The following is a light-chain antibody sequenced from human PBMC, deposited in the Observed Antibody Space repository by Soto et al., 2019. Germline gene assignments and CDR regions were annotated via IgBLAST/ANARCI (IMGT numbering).Light chain of an antibody. CDR3: SSYTSKNTLV. Sequence: QSALTQPASVSGSPGQSVTMSCTGAISDVGGYNYVSWYQHYPGEAPKLLIYDVTNRPSGVSTRFSASKSGSTASLTISGLQPEDEADYYCSSYTSKNTLVFGGGTKLTVL. V-gene: IGLV2-14*01. CDR2: DVT. J-gene: IGLJ2*01. CDR1: ISDVGGYNY.